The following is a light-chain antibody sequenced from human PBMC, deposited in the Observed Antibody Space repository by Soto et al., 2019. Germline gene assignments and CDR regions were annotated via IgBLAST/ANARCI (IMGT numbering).Light chain of an antibody. CDR2: DAS. CDR3: QEYNSDGPYT. V-gene: IGKV1-5*01. Sequence: DIQLTQSPSTLAASVRDRVTMTCRASQPINKWLAWYQQKPGKAPDLLISDASTLESGVPSRFRGSGSGTEFTLIISTLQTEDVATYHCQEYNSDGPYTFGQGTKLEIK. J-gene: IGKJ2*01. CDR1: QPINKW.